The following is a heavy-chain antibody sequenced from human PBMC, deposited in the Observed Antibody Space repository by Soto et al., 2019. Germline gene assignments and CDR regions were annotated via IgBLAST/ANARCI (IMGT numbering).Heavy chain of an antibody. CDR3: ARDRGYCSGGSCYSRWFDP. V-gene: IGHV4-31*03. J-gene: IGHJ5*02. CDR2: IYYSGST. Sequence: QVQLQESGPGLVKPSQTLSLTCTVSGDSISSGDYYWSWIRQHPGKGLEWIGYIYYSGSTYCNPSLRSRVTISVDTSKNQFSLKLSSLTAADTAVYYCARDRGYCSGGSCYSRWFDPWGQGTLVTVSS. CDR1: GDSISSGDYY. D-gene: IGHD2-15*01.